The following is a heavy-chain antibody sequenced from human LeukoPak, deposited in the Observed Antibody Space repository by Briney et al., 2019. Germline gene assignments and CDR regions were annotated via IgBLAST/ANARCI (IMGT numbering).Heavy chain of an antibody. J-gene: IGHJ4*02. CDR1: GGSMSNIYY. V-gene: IGHV4-39*07. D-gene: IGHD3-22*01. CDR2: IFYSGIT. Sequence: SETLSLTCNVSGGSMSNIYYWGWIRQPPGKGLEWIGNIFYSGITYYNPSLRSRVTIAIDTSKNQFSLKLSSVTAADTAVYYCAREVLYETSGYSLSTHYFDYWGQGTLVTVSS. CDR3: AREVLYETSGYSLSTHYFDY.